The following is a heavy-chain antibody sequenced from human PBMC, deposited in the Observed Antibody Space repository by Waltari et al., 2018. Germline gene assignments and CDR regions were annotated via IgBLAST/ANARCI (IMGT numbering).Heavy chain of an antibody. CDR1: GLPFSSYS. CDR3: GRGDVSVAGINDD. CDR2: ISSGGNYI. J-gene: IGHJ1*01. Sequence: EVQLVESGGGLVKPGESLRLSCAASGLPFSSYSMIWVRQAPGKGLDWVSSISSGGNYIYYADSVKGRFTISRDNAKSSLFLQMDSLRVEDTAVYYCGRGDVSVAGINDDWGQGTLVTVSS. D-gene: IGHD6-19*01. V-gene: IGHV3-21*04.